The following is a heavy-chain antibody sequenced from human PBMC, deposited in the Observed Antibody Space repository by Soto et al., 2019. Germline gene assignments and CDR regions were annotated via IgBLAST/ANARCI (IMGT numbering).Heavy chain of an antibody. CDR1: GFTISTYS. Sequence: EVQLVESGGGLVQPGGSLTLSCVASGFTISTYSFNWVRQTPGKGLEWLSYISTPGTSKYYADSIQGRVTVSRDNAKNSLFLQLSSLRKEDTSVYYCARDRGADYGDFDYWGQGTLVTVSS. V-gene: IGHV3-48*02. CDR3: ARDRGADYGDFDY. J-gene: IGHJ4*02. D-gene: IGHD4-17*01. CDR2: ISTPGTSK.